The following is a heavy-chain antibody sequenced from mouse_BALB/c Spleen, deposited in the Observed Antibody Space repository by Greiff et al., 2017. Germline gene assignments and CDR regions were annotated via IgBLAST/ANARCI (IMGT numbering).Heavy chain of an antibody. Sequence: EVKLVESGGGLVQPGGSMKLSCVASGFTFSNYWMYWVRQSPEKGLEWVAEIRLKSNNYATHYAESVKGRFTISRDDSKSSVYLQMNNLRAEDTGIYYCTRDYDPIYAMDYWGQGTSVTVSS. J-gene: IGHJ4*01. D-gene: IGHD2-4*01. CDR1: GFTFSNYW. V-gene: IGHV6-6*02. CDR3: TRDYDPIYAMDY. CDR2: IRLKSNNYAT.